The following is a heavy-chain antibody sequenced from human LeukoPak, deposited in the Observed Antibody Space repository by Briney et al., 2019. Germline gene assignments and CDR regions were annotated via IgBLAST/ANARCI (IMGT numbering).Heavy chain of an antibody. V-gene: IGHV4-61*01. D-gene: IGHD6-13*01. CDR2: IYYSGST. CDR3: ARIYSRVDFDY. J-gene: IGHJ4*02. CDR1: GGSVSSGSYY. Sequence: SETLSLTCTVSGGSVSSGSYYWSWIRQPPGKGLEWIGYIYYSGSTNYNPSLKSRVTISMDTSKNQFSLKLSSVTATDTAVYYCARIYSRVDFDYWGQGTLVTVSS.